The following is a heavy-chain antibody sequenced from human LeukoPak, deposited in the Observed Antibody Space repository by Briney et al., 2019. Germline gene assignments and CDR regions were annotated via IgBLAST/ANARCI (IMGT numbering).Heavy chain of an antibody. CDR2: INPSDGST. Sequence: GASVKVSCKASGYTFTSYYMHWVRQAPGQGLEWMGVINPSDGSTTYAQKFQGRVTVTRDTSTSTVYMELSSLRSEDTAVYYCARAWRYTDWFDPWGQGTLVTVSS. V-gene: IGHV1-46*01. CDR1: GYTFTSYY. CDR3: ARAWRYTDWFDP. D-gene: IGHD1-14*01. J-gene: IGHJ5*02.